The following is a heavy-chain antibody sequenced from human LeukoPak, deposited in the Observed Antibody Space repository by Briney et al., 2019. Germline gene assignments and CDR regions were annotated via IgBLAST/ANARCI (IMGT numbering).Heavy chain of an antibody. CDR1: GFTFSSYS. CDR3: AKSRAADTTLLFDY. J-gene: IGHJ4*02. V-gene: IGHV3-21*04. CDR2: ISSSSSYI. Sequence: GGSLRLSCAASGFTFSSYSMNWVRQAPGKGLEWVSSISSSSSYIFYADSVKGRFTISRDNSKNTLYLQMSSLRAEDTAVYYCAKSRAADTTLLFDYWGQGTLVTVSS. D-gene: IGHD6-13*01.